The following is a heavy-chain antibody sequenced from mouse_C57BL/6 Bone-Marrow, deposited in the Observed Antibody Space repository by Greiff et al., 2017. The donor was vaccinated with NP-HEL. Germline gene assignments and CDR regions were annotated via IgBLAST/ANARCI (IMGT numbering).Heavy chain of an antibody. Sequence: EVQLVESGPGLVKPSQSLSLTCSVTGYSITSGYYWNWLRQFPGNKLEWMGYISYDGSNNYNPSLKNRISITRDTSKNQVFLKLNSVTTEDTATYYCARGGLRPYYFDYWGQGTTLTVSS. CDR2: ISYDGSN. CDR3: ARGGLRPYYFDY. D-gene: IGHD2-4*01. J-gene: IGHJ2*01. V-gene: IGHV3-6*01. CDR1: GYSITSGYY.